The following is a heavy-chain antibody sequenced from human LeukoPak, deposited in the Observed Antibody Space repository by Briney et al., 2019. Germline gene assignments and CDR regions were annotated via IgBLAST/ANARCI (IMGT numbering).Heavy chain of an antibody. CDR2: ISNSGST. D-gene: IGHD6-6*01. J-gene: IGHJ5*02. Sequence: PSETLSLTCAVYGGSFSGYYWSWIRQPPGKGLEWVGEISNSGSTNYNPSVKSRVTISVDTSKIQFSLKLNSVTAAYTAVYYCARGRGHLVRLFDPWGQGTLVTVSS. CDR1: GGSFSGYY. CDR3: ARGRGHLVRLFDP. V-gene: IGHV4-34*01.